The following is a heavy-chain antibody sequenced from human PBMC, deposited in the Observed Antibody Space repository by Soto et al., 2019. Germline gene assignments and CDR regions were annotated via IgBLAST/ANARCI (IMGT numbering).Heavy chain of an antibody. J-gene: IGHJ4*02. CDR1: GYTFTSYY. Sequence: QVQLVQSGAEVKKPGASVKLSCKASGYTFTSYYMHWVRQAPGQGLEWMGVFNPNGRRTSYAQKYQGRVTMNRDTSTSTFYMELDSLGSDDTAVYYCAREAMVNPMNFDYWGQGTLVTVSS. CDR2: FNPNGRRT. CDR3: AREAMVNPMNFDY. D-gene: IGHD5-18*01. V-gene: IGHV1-46*01.